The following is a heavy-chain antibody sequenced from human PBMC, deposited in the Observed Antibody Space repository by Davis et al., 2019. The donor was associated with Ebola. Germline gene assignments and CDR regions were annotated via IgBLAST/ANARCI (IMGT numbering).Heavy chain of an antibody. Sequence: GGSLRLSCAASGFTFSSYSMNWVPQAPGKGLEWVSSISSSSSYIYYADSVKGRFTISRDNAKNSLYLQMNSLRAEDTAVYYCARITKRYYYYGMDVWGQGTTVTVSS. J-gene: IGHJ6*02. CDR1: GFTFSSYS. V-gene: IGHV3-21*01. CDR3: ARITKRYYYYGMDV. D-gene: IGHD2-2*01. CDR2: ISSSSSYI.